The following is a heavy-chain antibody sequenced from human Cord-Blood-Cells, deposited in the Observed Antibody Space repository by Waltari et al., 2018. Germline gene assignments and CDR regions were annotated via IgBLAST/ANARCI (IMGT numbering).Heavy chain of an antibody. D-gene: IGHD6-13*01. CDR2: INAGNGNT. CDR1: GYTSTGHA. Sequence: VQLVHSGAAVKKPGASVKASCTASGYTSTGHAMHWVRQAPGQRLEWMGWINAGNGNTKYSQKFQGRVTITRDTSASTAYMELSSLRSEDTAVYYCARGYSSSWFDYWGQGTLVTVSS. CDR3: ARGYSSSWFDY. J-gene: IGHJ4*02. V-gene: IGHV1-3*01.